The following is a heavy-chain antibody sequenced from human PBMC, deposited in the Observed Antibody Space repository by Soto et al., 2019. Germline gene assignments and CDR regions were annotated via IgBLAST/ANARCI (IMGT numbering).Heavy chain of an antibody. V-gene: IGHV4-34*01. J-gene: IGHJ6*03. CDR1: GGSFSGYY. Sequence: ETLSLTCAVYGGSFSGYYWSWIRQPPGKGLEWIGEINHSGSTNYNPSLKSRVTISVDTSKNQFSLKLSSVTAADTAVYYCAATIGLYYYYYYMDVWGKGTTVTVSS. CDR3: AATIGLYYYYYYMDV. CDR2: INHSGST.